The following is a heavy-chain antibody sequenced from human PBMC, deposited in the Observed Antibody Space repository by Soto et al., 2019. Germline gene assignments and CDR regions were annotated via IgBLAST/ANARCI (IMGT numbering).Heavy chain of an antibody. CDR1: GFSVTNNY. Sequence: GGSLRLSCAASGFSVTNNYMNWVRQAPGKGLEWVSIIDIGGNTYYADSEKDRFTISRDNSRNTLYLHMDSLRAEDTAVYYCARGRGSTGYLGREHYFDYWGQGTLVTVSS. D-gene: IGHD2-2*01. J-gene: IGHJ4*02. CDR2: IDIGGNT. CDR3: ARGRGSTGYLGREHYFDY. V-gene: IGHV3-66*01.